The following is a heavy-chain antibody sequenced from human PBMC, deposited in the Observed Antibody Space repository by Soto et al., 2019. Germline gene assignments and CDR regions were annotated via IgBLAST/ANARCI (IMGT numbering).Heavy chain of an antibody. D-gene: IGHD2-21*02. CDR3: ARVVVTAYAFDI. V-gene: IGHV3-21*01. CDR1: GFTFSSYS. Sequence: EVQLVESGGGLVKPGGSLRLSCAASGFTFSSYSMNWVRQAPGKGLEWVSSISSSSSYIYYADSVKGRFTISRDNAKNSLYLQMNSLRAEDTAVYYCARVVVTAYAFDIWGQGTMVTVSS. CDR2: ISSSSSYI. J-gene: IGHJ3*02.